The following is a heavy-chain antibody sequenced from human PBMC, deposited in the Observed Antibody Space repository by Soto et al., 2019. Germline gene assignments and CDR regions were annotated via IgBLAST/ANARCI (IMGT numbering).Heavy chain of an antibody. CDR3: ARGSGSLYYLDY. D-gene: IGHD1-1*01. CDR1: GASVSSYY. V-gene: IGHV4-59*02. J-gene: IGHJ4*02. CDR2: ISYSGGT. Sequence: NPSETLSLTCTVSGASVSSYYWSWIRQPPGKGLEWFGYISYSGGTNYNPSLKSRVTISMDTSRNQFSLRLSSVTAADTAVYYCARGSGSLYYLDYWGQGTLVTVSS.